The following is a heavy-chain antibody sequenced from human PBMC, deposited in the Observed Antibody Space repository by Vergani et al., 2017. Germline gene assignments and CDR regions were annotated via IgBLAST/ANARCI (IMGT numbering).Heavy chain of an antibody. V-gene: IGHV3-23*01. CDR2: LTGGGGST. J-gene: IGHJ4*02. D-gene: IGHD1-26*01. Sequence: EVQLLESGGSLKQPGGSVRLSCAASGFTFSTYAMHWVRQAPGKGLEGGSALTGGGGSTYYADSFKGRFIISRDNSRDTLYLQMNSLRPEDTATYYCVKDAGSYENFFDSWGQGTLVTVSS. CDR3: VKDAGSYENFFDS. CDR1: GFTFSTYA.